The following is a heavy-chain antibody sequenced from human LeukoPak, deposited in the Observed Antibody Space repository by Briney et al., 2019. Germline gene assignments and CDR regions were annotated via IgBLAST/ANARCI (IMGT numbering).Heavy chain of an antibody. CDR3: AGASYSSGWYGTPNFDY. CDR2: ISSDGSDN. D-gene: IGHD6-19*01. Sequence: GRSLTLSCAASGFTFSTYAMHWVRQAPGKGLEWVAVISSDGSDNYYADSVKGRFTISRDNSKNTLYLQMNSLRAEDTAVYYCAGASYSSGWYGTPNFDYWGQGTLVTVSS. J-gene: IGHJ4*02. V-gene: IGHV3-30*04. CDR1: GFTFSTYA.